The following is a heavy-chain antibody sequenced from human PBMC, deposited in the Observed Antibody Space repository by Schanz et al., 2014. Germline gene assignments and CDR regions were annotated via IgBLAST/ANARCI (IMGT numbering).Heavy chain of an antibody. J-gene: IGHJ4*02. D-gene: IGHD6-6*01. V-gene: IGHV4-31*03. Sequence: QVQLQESGPGLVKPSQTLSLTCTVSGASISSGGYYWDWIRLLPGKGLEWIGYISYSGSTSFNPSLKSRLTMSVDTSKNQFSLNLSSVTAADTAVYYCARDRLAAQGIDSWGQGTLVTGSS. CDR2: ISYSGST. CDR3: ARDRLAAQGIDS. CDR1: GASISSGGYY.